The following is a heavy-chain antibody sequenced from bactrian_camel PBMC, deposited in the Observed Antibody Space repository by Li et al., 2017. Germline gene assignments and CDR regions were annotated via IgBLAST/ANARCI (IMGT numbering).Heavy chain of an antibody. CDR2: INSGTDIT. D-gene: IGHD5*01. J-gene: IGHJ6*01. Sequence: VQLVESGGGSVQGGGSLRLSCEALGFTFSSYAMSWVRQAPEKGLEWVSTINSGTDITYYADSVKGRFTISKDNAKKTVFLQMFNLRPEDTAIYYCAATAGACYGKIDFGLGLSDFGIWGQGTQVTVS. CDR3: AATAGACYGKIDFGLGLSDFGI. V-gene: IGHV3S40*01. CDR1: GFTFSSYA.